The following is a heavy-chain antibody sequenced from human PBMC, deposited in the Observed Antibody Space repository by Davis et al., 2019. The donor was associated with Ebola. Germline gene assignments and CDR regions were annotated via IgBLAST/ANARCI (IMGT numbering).Heavy chain of an antibody. CDR3: AKRATVKVAGANYYNAMDV. J-gene: IGHJ6*04. D-gene: IGHD6-19*01. V-gene: IGHV3-23*01. Sequence: PGGSLRLSCAASGFSFSTYVMTWVRQAPEKGLEWVSAISSSADITYYADSVKGRFTISRDNSKNTLYLQMNSLRAEDTAVFYCAKRATVKVAGANYYNAMDVWGKGTSVTVSS. CDR1: GFSFSTYV. CDR2: ISSSADIT.